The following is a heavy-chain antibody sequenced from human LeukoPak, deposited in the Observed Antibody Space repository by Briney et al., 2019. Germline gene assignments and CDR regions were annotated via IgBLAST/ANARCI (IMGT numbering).Heavy chain of an antibody. CDR2: INHSGST. D-gene: IGHD1-7*01. V-gene: IGHV4-34*01. Sequence: SETLSLTCAVYGGSFSGYYWSWIRQPPGKGLEWIGEINHSGSTNYNPSLKSRVTISVDTSKYQFSLKLSSVTAADTAVYYCARKQLELEWFDPWGQGTLVTVSS. J-gene: IGHJ5*02. CDR3: ARKQLELEWFDP. CDR1: GGSFSGYY.